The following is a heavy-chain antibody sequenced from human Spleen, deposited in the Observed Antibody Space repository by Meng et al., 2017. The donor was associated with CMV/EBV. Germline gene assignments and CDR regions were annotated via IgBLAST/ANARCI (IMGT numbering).Heavy chain of an antibody. J-gene: IGHJ4*02. D-gene: IGHD6-19*01. CDR3: ARDHAASGWRFSPFY. CDR2: ISAYNGNT. CDR1: GYTFTSYG. Sequence: VQRGQSGAEVRKPGASVKVSCKASGYTFTSYGISWVRQAPGQGLEWMGWISAYNGNTNYAQKLQGRVTMTTDTSTSTAYMELRSLRSDDTAVYYCARDHAASGWRFSPFYWGQGTLVTVSS. V-gene: IGHV1-18*01.